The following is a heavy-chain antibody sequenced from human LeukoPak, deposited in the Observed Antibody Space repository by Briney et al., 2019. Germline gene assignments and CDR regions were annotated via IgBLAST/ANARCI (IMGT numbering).Heavy chain of an antibody. J-gene: IGHJ6*02. CDR3: ASSSSFYYYGMDV. V-gene: IGHV3-23*01. D-gene: IGHD6-13*01. CDR2: ISGSGGST. Sequence: GSLRLSCAASGFTLSSYAMSWVRQAPGKGLEWVSAISGSGGSTYYADSVKGRFTISRDNSKNTLYLQMNSLRAEDTAVYYCASSSSFYYYGMDVWGQGTTVTVSS. CDR1: GFTLSSYA.